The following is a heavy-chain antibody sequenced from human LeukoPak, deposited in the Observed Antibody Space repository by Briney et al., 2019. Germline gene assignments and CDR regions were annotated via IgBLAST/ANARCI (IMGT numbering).Heavy chain of an antibody. CDR1: GFTFRSYS. D-gene: IGHD5-18*01. Sequence: GGSLRLSCVASGFTFRSYSMNWVRQAPGKGLGWVSYISSSGSTIYYADAVKGRFTISRDNAKNSLYLQMSSLRDEDTAVYYCATVAMEDWYFDLWGRGTLVTVSS. CDR2: ISSSGSTI. J-gene: IGHJ2*01. CDR3: ATVAMEDWYFDL. V-gene: IGHV3-48*02.